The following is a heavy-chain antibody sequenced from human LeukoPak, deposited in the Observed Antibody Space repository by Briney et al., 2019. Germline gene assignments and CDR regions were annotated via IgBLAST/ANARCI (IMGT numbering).Heavy chain of an antibody. D-gene: IGHD3-22*01. Sequence: ASAKVSCKASGYTFTRHGISWVRQAPGQGLEWMGWISAYNGDTKYAQNFQGRVTITTDTSTTTAYMELRSLRFDDTAVYYCARDPSNTSGNYPYFDYWGQGTLVTVSS. J-gene: IGHJ4*02. V-gene: IGHV1-18*01. CDR2: ISAYNGDT. CDR3: ARDPSNTSGNYPYFDY. CDR1: GYTFTRHG.